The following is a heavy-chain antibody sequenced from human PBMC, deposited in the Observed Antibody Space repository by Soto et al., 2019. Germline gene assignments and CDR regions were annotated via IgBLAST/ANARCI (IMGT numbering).Heavy chain of an antibody. CDR1: GFTFSSYG. Sequence: GGSLRLSCAASGFTFSSYGMHWVRQAPGKGLEWVAVIWYDGSNKYYADSVKGRSTISRDNSKNTLYLQMNSLRAEDTAVYYCARCSGGSCYFDYWGQGTLVTVSS. V-gene: IGHV3-33*01. D-gene: IGHD2-15*01. J-gene: IGHJ4*02. CDR3: ARCSGGSCYFDY. CDR2: IWYDGSNK.